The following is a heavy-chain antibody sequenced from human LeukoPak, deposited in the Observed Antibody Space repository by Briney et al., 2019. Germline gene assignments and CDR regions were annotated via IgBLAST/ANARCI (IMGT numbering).Heavy chain of an antibody. Sequence: PGGSLRLSCAASGFTFSSYAMSWVRQAPGKGLEWVSAISGSGGSTYYADTVKGRFTISRDNSKNTLYLQMNSLRAEDTAVYYCARDHQYSTGMDVWGQGTTVTVSS. J-gene: IGHJ6*02. CDR3: ARDHQYSTGMDV. CDR1: GFTFSSYA. V-gene: IGHV3-23*01. CDR2: ISGSGGST. D-gene: IGHD6-6*01.